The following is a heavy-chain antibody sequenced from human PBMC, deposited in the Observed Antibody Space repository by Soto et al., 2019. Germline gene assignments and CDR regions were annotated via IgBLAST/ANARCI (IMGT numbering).Heavy chain of an antibody. V-gene: IGHV5-51*01. CDR3: ARHGGSPRGSNYNGMDV. D-gene: IGHD1-26*01. J-gene: IGHJ6*02. CDR1: GYSFTSYW. CDR2: IYPGDTDT. Sequence: GESLKISCMGSGYSFTSYWIGWVRQMPGKGLEWMGIIYPGDTDTRYSPSFQGQVTIPADKSISTAYLQWSSLKASDTAMYYCARHGGSPRGSNYNGMDVYGQRTTGSASS.